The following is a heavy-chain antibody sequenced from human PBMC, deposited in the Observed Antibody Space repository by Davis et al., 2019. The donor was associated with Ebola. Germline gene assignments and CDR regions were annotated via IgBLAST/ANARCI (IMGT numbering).Heavy chain of an antibody. Sequence: AASVKVSCKASGYTFTSYGISWVRQAPGQGLEWMGWISAYNGNTNYAQKFQGRVTITADESTSTAYMELSSLRSEDTAVYYCAREWSLYFDYWGQGTLVTVSS. J-gene: IGHJ4*02. CDR1: GYTFTSYG. CDR3: AREWSLYFDY. V-gene: IGHV1-18*01. CDR2: ISAYNGNT. D-gene: IGHD3-3*01.